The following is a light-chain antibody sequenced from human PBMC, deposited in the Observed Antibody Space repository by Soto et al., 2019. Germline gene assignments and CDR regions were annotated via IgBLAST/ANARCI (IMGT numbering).Light chain of an antibody. CDR1: SSDIGDYNY. CDR3: SSYSTSTTRLL. Sequence: QPVLTQPASVSGSPGQSITISCSGTSSDIGDYNYVSWYQQHPGRAPKVIIFEVTDRPSGVSDRFSGSKSGDTASLTISGLQAEDEADYYCSSYSTSTTRLLFGGGTKLTVL. J-gene: IGLJ2*01. CDR2: EVT. V-gene: IGLV2-14*01.